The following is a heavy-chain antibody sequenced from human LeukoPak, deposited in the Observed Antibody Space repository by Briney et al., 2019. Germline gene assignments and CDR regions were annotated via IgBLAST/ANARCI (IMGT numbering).Heavy chain of an antibody. CDR2: IYYSGST. CDR3: AREGSADAFDI. Sequence: SETLSLTCTVSGGSISSYYWSWIRQPSGKGLEWIGYIYYSGSTNYNPSLKSRVTISVDTSKNQFSLKLSSVTNADTAVYYCAREGSADAFDIWGQGTMVTVSS. CDR1: GGSISSYY. V-gene: IGHV4-59*01. D-gene: IGHD2-15*01. J-gene: IGHJ3*02.